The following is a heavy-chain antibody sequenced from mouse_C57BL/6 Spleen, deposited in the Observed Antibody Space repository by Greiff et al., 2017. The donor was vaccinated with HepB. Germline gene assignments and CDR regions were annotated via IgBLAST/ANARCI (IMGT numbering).Heavy chain of an antibody. D-gene: IGHD1-1*02. CDR1: GYTFTSYW. CDR3: ARYGGFHSFDY. CDR2: IYPSDSET. V-gene: IGHV1-61*01. Sequence: QVQLQQSGAELVRPGSSVKLSCKASGYTFTSYWMDWVKQRPGQGLEWIGNIYPSDSETHYNQKFKDKATLTVDKSSSTAYMQLSSLTSEDSAVYYCARYGGFHSFDYWGQGTTLTVSS. J-gene: IGHJ2*01.